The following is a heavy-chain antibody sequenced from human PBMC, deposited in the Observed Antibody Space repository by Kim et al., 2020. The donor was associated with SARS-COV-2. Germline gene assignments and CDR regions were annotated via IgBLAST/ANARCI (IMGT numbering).Heavy chain of an antibody. J-gene: IGHJ6*02. V-gene: IGHV1-18*01. CDR3: ARALLGSSSWRYGMDV. D-gene: IGHD6-13*01. CDR1: GYTFTSYG. CDR2: ISAYNGNT. Sequence: ASVKVSCKASGYTFTSYGISWVRQAPGQGLEWMGWISAYNGNTNYAQKLQGRVTMTTDTSTSTAYMELRSLRSDDTAVYYCARALLGSSSWRYGMDVWGQGTTVTVSS.